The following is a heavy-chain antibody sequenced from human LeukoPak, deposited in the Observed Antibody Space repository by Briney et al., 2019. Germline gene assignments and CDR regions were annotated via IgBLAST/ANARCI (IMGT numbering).Heavy chain of an antibody. CDR3: ARTPPVAAAGSFDY. D-gene: IGHD6-13*01. CDR2: IDWDDDK. CDR1: GFSLSTSGTC. J-gene: IGHJ4*02. V-gene: IGHV2-70*11. Sequence: SGPTLVNPTQTLTLTCTFSGFSLSTSGTCVSWIRQPPGKALEWLARIDWDDDKYYSTSLKTRLTISMDTSKNQVVLTMTNMDPVDTATYYCARTPPVAAAGSFDYWGQGTLVTVSS.